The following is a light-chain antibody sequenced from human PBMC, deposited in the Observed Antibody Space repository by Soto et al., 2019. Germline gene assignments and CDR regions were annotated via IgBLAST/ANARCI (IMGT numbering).Light chain of an antibody. CDR2: GVG. J-gene: IGLJ1*01. V-gene: IGLV2-8*01. CDR1: SGDVATYAL. Sequence: QSVLAQPPSASGSPGQSVTISCTGSSGDVATYALVSWYQQHPGKAPKLMIYGVGKRPSGVPDRFSGSKSGNTASLTVSGLQAEDEADYFCSSYAGNDNYVFGTGTKVTVL. CDR3: SSYAGNDNYV.